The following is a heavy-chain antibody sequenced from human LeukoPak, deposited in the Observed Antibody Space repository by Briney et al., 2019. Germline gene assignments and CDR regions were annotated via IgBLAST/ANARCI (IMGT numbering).Heavy chain of an antibody. V-gene: IGHV4-34*01. D-gene: IGHD5-24*01. CDR2: INHSGST. CDR1: GGSFSGYY. J-gene: IGHJ4*02. Sequence: SETLSLTCAVYGGSFSGYYWGWIRQPPGKGLEWIGEINHSGSTNYNPSLKSRVTISVDTSKNQFSLKLSSVTAADTAVYYCARGMATRHDYWGQGTLVTVSS. CDR3: ARGMATRHDY.